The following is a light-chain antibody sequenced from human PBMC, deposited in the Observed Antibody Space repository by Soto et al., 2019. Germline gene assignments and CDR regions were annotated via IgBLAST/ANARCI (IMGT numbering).Light chain of an antibody. CDR3: QHYVTSLTT. V-gene: IGKV3-20*01. J-gene: IGKJ1*01. CDR1: QRVTSNY. CDR2: GSS. Sequence: EIVLTQSPGTLSLSPGERATLSCGASQRVTSNYLAWYQQKPGQAPRLLIYGSSTRATGIPDRFTGSGSGTDFTLTISRLEPEYFAIYYCQHYVTSLTTFGQGTRVEIK.